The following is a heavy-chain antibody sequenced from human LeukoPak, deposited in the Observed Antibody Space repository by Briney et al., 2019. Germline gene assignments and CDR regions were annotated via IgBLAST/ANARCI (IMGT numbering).Heavy chain of an antibody. CDR1: GGSISSGGYY. J-gene: IGHJ4*02. CDR3: ARLSDFWSGLPDY. CDR2: IYTSGST. D-gene: IGHD3-3*01. V-gene: IGHV4-61*02. Sequence: SETLSLTCTVSGGSISSGGYYWSWIRQPAGKGLEWIGRIYTSGSTNYNPSLKSRVTISVDTPKNQFSLKLSSVTAADTAVYYCARLSDFWSGLPDYRGQGTLVTVSS.